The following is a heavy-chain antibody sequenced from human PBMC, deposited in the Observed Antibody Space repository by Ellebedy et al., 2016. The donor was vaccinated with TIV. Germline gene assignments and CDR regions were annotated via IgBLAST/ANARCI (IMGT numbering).Heavy chain of an antibody. Sequence: AASVKVSCKASGYSFINYAMNWVRQAPGQGLEWVGWINTNTGNPTYAQGFTGRFVFSLDTSVSTAYLHRSSLKAEYTAVYYCARAAAAGFFWYFDLWGRGTLVTVSS. CDR1: GYSFINYA. D-gene: IGHD6-13*01. CDR2: INTNTGNP. CDR3: ARAAAAGFFWYFDL. V-gene: IGHV7-4-1*02. J-gene: IGHJ2*01.